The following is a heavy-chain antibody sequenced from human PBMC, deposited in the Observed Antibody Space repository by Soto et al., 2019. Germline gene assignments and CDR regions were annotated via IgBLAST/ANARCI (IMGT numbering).Heavy chain of an antibody. J-gene: IGHJ4*02. V-gene: IGHV3-23*01. Sequence: EVQLLESGGGLVQPGRSLRLSCAASGFTFSSYAMRWVRQAPGKGLEWVSAISGSGGSTYYADSVKGRFTISRDNSKNTLYRQMNSLRAEDTAVYYCAKPGYSSSWRTGIDYWGQGTLVTVSS. CDR2: ISGSGGST. CDR3: AKPGYSSSWRTGIDY. CDR1: GFTFSSYA. D-gene: IGHD6-13*01.